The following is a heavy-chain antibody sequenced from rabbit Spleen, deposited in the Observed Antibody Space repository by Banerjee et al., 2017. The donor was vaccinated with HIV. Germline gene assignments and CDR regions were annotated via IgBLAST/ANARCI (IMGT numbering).Heavy chain of an antibody. V-gene: IGHV1S45*01. Sequence: QEQLEESGGGLVKPEGSLTLTCKASGFSFSDRDVMCWVRQAPGKGLEWIACIYGGSGVSPAYASWAKGRFTISRTSSTTVTLRMPSLTAADRATYFCARDLLGVIGWNFYLWGPGSLVTVS. CDR2: IYGGSGVSP. CDR3: ARDLLGVIGWNFYL. CDR1: GFSFSDRDV. D-gene: IGHD1-1*01. J-gene: IGHJ4*01.